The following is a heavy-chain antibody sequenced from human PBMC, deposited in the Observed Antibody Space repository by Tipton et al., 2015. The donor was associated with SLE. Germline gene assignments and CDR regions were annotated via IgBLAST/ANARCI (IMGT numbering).Heavy chain of an antibody. Sequence: TLSLTCSISDDSILTHYWSWIRQSPGKGLEWIGYIYYTGSTSYNPSLESRVTISVDTSKNQFSLRLTSVTAADSAVYYCARGGHSNSPNWFDPWGQGTLITVSS. CDR1: DDSILTHY. V-gene: IGHV4-59*11. J-gene: IGHJ5*02. CDR3: ARGGHSNSPNWFDP. D-gene: IGHD4-11*01. CDR2: IYYTGST.